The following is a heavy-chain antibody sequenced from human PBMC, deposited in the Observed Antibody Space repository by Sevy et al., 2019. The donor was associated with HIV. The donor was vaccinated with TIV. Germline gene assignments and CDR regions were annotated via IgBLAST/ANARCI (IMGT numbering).Heavy chain of an antibody. D-gene: IGHD3-10*01. V-gene: IGHV3-30-3*01. Sequence: GGSLRLSCAASGFTFSSYPMHGVRQAPGKGLEWGAVNSFDGTNKYYADSVKGRFTISRDNSKNTLYLQMNSLRAEDTAVYYCARARGGQGAFDIWGQGTMVTVSS. J-gene: IGHJ3*02. CDR1: GFTFSSYP. CDR2: NSFDGTNK. CDR3: ARARGGQGAFDI.